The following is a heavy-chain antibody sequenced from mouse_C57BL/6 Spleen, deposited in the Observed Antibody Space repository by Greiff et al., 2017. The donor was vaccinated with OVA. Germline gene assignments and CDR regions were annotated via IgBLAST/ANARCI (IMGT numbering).Heavy chain of an antibody. Sequence: EVHLVESGGGLVKPGGSLKLSCAASGFTFSSYAMSWVRQTPEKRLEWVATISDGGSYTYYPDNVKGRFTISRDNAKNNLYLQMSHLKSEDTAMYYCARKEASTGFDYWGQGTTLTVSS. J-gene: IGHJ2*01. D-gene: IGHD1-1*01. V-gene: IGHV5-4*01. CDR3: ARKEASTGFDY. CDR1: GFTFSSYA. CDR2: ISDGGSYT.